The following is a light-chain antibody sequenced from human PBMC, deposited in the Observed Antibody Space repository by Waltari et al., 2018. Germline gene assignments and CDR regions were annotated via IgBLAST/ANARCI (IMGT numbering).Light chain of an antibody. CDR2: GAS. CDR3: QQYNNWPPYT. CDR1: QSVSSN. J-gene: IGKJ2*01. Sequence: EIVMTQSPATLSVSPGERATLSCRASQSVSSNLAWYQQKPGQSPRLLVYGASTSATGIPARFSGSGSGTECTLTSSSLQSEDVAVYYCQQYNNWPPYTFGQGTKLEIK. V-gene: IGKV3-15*01.